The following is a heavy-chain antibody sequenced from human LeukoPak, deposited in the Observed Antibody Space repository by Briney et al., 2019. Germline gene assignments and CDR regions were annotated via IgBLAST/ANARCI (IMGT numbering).Heavy chain of an antibody. J-gene: IGHJ6*03. CDR3: ARAIAAAALPYYYYMDV. CDR2: IHYSGTT. D-gene: IGHD6-13*01. CDR1: GGSISSSDYY. V-gene: IGHV4-39*07. Sequence: SETLSLTCTVSGGSISSSDYYWAWVRQPPGKGLAWIGSIHYSGTTSYNPSLKSRVTMSVDTSKNQFSLKLSSVTAADTAVYYCARAIAAAALPYYYYMDVWGKGTTVTVSS.